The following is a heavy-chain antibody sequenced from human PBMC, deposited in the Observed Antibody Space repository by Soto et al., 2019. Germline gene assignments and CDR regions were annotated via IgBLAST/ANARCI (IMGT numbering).Heavy chain of an antibody. Sequence: PGGSLRLSCAASGFTFSSYWMHWARQAPGKGLVWVSRINSDGSSTSYADSVKGRFTISRDNAKNTLYLQMNSLRAEDTAVYYCARDIRQQLIREAPMDVWGKGTTVTVSS. CDR2: INSDGSST. CDR1: GFTFSSYW. J-gene: IGHJ6*03. D-gene: IGHD6-13*01. V-gene: IGHV3-74*01. CDR3: ARDIRQQLIREAPMDV.